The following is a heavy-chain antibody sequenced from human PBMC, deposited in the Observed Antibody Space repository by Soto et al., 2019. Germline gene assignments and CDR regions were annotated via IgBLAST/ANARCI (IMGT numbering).Heavy chain of an antibody. CDR1: GFDFSDFH. CDR2: ISSSLGHT. CDR3: AANWNFGLNF. V-gene: IGHV3-11*03. D-gene: IGHD1-1*01. Sequence: GGSLRLSCVASGFDFSDFHISWVRQAPGKGLEWISYISSSLGHTDDAESVKGRFTISRDNAKSSVFLETSDLRSHDTAVYYCAANWNFGLNFWGQGTLVTVSS. J-gene: IGHJ4*02.